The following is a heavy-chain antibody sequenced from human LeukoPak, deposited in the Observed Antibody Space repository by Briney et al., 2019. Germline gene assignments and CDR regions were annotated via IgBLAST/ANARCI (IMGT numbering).Heavy chain of an antibody. CDR1: GFTFSSYE. V-gene: IGHV3-48*03. D-gene: IGHD3-9*01. Sequence: PGGSLRLSCAASGFTFSSYEMNWVRQAPGKGLEWVSYISSSGSTIYYADSVKGRFTISRDNAKNSLYLQMNSLRAEDTAVYYCARVSDILTGYNFDYWGQGTLVTVSS. CDR2: ISSSGSTI. J-gene: IGHJ4*02. CDR3: ARVSDILTGYNFDY.